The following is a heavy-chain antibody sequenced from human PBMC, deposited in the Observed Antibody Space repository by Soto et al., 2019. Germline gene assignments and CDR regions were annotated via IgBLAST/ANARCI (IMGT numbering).Heavy chain of an antibody. CDR1: GFTVSTYG. CDR2: ISRDGGTK. D-gene: IGHD2-8*02. V-gene: IGHV3-30*03. CDR3: TGEVASGY. J-gene: IGHJ4*02. Sequence: QVQLVESGGGVVQPGRSLRLSCAVSGFTVSTYGMHWVRQAPCKGLEWVAVISRDGGTKYYADSVKGRFTISRDNSRNTLFLEMNSLIGDDMAVYYCTGEVASGYWGQGTLVTVSS.